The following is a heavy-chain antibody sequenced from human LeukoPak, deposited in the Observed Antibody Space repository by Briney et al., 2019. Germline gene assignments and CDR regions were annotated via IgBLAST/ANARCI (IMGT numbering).Heavy chain of an antibody. CDR3: ARALYSSTWYAFDY. CDR2: ISSSGSTI. J-gene: IGHJ4*02. D-gene: IGHD6-13*01. V-gene: IGHV3-48*03. Sequence: GGSLRLSCAASGFTFSSYEMNWVRQAPGEGLEWVSYISSSGSTIHYADSVKGRFTISRDNAKNSLYLQMNSLRAEDAALYYCARALYSSTWYAFDYWGQGTLVTVSS. CDR1: GFTFSSYE.